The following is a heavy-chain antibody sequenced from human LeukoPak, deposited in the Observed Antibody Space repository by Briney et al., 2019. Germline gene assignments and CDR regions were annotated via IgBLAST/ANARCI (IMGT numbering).Heavy chain of an antibody. J-gene: IGHJ4*02. CDR1: GFTFSSYG. Sequence: GGSLRLSCAASGFTFSSYGMHWVRQAPGKGLGWVAFIRYDGSNKYYADSVKGRFTISRDNSKNTLYLQMNSLRAEDTAVYYCAKEHGYYYDSSGYDYWGQGTLVTVSS. CDR3: AKEHGYYYDSSGYDY. V-gene: IGHV3-30*02. D-gene: IGHD3-22*01. CDR2: IRYDGSNK.